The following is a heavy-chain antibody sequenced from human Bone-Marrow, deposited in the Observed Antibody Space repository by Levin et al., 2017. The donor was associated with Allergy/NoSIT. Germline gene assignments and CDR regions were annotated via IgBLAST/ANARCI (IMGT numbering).Heavy chain of an antibody. CDR3: AKLNGDNGGGVDY. J-gene: IGHJ4*02. CDR1: GFTFDNFA. Sequence: SGGSLRLSCAASGFTFDNFAMHWVRQAPGKGLEWVSGINWNSGRVCYADSVKARFTISRDDATNSLYLQMDSLRVDDTAFYYCAKLNGDNGGGVDYWGQGTLVTVSS. D-gene: IGHD4-17*01. CDR2: INWNSGRV. V-gene: IGHV3-9*01.